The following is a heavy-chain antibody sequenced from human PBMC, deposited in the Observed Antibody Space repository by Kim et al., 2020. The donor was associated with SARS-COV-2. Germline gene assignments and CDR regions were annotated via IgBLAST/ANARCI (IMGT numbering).Heavy chain of an antibody. V-gene: IGHV1-69*04. Sequence: SVKVSCKASGGTFSSYAISWVRQAPGQGLEWMGRIIPILGIANYAQKFQGRVTITADKSTSTAYMELSSLRSEDTAVYYCARVSIAARPAGNYYYMDVWGKGTTVTVSS. CDR3: ARVSIAARPAGNYYYMDV. J-gene: IGHJ6*03. CDR1: GGTFSSYA. D-gene: IGHD6-6*01. CDR2: IIPILGIA.